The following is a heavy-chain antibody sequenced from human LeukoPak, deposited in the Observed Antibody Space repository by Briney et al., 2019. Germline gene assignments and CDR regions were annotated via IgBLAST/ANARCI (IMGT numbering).Heavy chain of an antibody. CDR3: ARGPLHHLHAAAVIVNY. Sequence: GGSLRLSCAASGFTLSSYWMSWVRQAPGKGLEWVANIKQDGSEKYYVDSVKGRFTISRDNAKNSLYLQMNSLRAEDTAVYYCARGPLHHLHAAAVIVNYWGQGTLVTVSS. CDR2: IKQDGSEK. D-gene: IGHD6-13*01. V-gene: IGHV3-7*01. CDR1: GFTLSSYW. J-gene: IGHJ4*02.